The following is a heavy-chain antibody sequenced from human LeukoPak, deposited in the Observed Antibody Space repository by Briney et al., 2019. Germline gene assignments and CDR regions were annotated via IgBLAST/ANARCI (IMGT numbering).Heavy chain of an antibody. CDR3: TTFLH. J-gene: IGHJ4*02. V-gene: IGHV3-15*01. D-gene: IGHD2/OR15-2a*01. CDR1: GFTFSSAW. CDR2: VKSKPDGGTT. Sequence: PGGSLRLSCAASGFTFSSAWMSWVRQVPGRGLEWVARVKSKPDGGTTDYAAPVEGRFTISRDDSRNTLYLLMNSLKTEDTAVYYCTTFLHWGQGILVTVSS.